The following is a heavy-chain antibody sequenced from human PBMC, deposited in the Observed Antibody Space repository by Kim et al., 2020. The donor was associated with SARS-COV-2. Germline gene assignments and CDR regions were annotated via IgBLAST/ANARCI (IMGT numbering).Heavy chain of an antibody. CDR3: AKDWYSYYYGSGTDY. Sequence: GGSLRLSCAASGFTFSSYAMSWVRQAPGKGLEWVSAISGSGGSTYYADSVKGRFTISRDNSKNTLYLQMNSLRAEDTAVYYCAKDWYSYYYGSGTDYWGQGTLVTVSS. CDR1: GFTFSSYA. D-gene: IGHD3-10*01. J-gene: IGHJ4*02. CDR2: ISGSGGST. V-gene: IGHV3-23*01.